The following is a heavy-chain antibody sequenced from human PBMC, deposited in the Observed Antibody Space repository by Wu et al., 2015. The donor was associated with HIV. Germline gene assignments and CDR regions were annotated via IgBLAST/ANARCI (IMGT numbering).Heavy chain of an antibody. D-gene: IGHD6-19*01. V-gene: IGHV1-69*13. CDR2: IIPIFGTA. J-gene: IGHJ6*02. CDR1: GGTFSSYA. Sequence: QVQLVQSGAEVKKPGSSVKVSCKASGGTFSSYAISWVRQAPGQGLEWMGRIIPIFGTANYAQKFQGRVTITADESTSTAYMGLSSLRSEDTAVYYCARSDRKDKKSSHYYYYGMDVWGQGTTVTVSS. CDR3: ARSDRKDKKSSHYYYYGMDV.